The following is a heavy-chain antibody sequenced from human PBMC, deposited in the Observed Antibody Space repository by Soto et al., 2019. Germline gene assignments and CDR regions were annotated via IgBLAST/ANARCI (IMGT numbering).Heavy chain of an antibody. Sequence: PSETLSLTCTVSGGSISSSSYYWGWIRQPPGEGLEWIGSIYYSGSTYYNPSLKSRVTISVDTSKNQFSLKLSSVTAADTAVYYCARGYCSGGSCYRYWGQGSQVTVSS. CDR2: IYYSGST. CDR3: ARGYCSGGSCYRY. D-gene: IGHD2-15*01. J-gene: IGHJ4*02. V-gene: IGHV4-39*01. CDR1: GGSISSSSYY.